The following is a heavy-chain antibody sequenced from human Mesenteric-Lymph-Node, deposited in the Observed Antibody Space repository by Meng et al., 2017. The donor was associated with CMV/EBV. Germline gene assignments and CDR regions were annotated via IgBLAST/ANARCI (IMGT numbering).Heavy chain of an antibody. Sequence: GGSLRLSCAASGVTFSDYYMSWIRQAPGKGLEWLSYISTGGSTIYYADSVKGRFTISRDNAKNSLYLQMNSLRAEDTAVYYCARGEGVYYYGMDVWGQGTTVTVSS. CDR3: ARGEGVYYYGMDV. CDR1: GVTFSDYY. V-gene: IGHV3-11*04. CDR2: ISTGGSTI. J-gene: IGHJ6*02. D-gene: IGHD3-10*01.